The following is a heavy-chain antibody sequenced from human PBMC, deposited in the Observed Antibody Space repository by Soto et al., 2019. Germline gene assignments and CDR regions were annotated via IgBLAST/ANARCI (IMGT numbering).Heavy chain of an antibody. J-gene: IGHJ5*02. V-gene: IGHV4-30-4*01. CDR2: VYYTGST. D-gene: IGHD2-15*01. CDR3: VRAARQGAVAPHWFDR. Sequence: KPSETLSLTCTVSGASIRSTDYYWSWIRQAPGKGLEWIGYVYYTGSTYYNPSLMSRLTISVDTSKNQFSLKLTSVTAAETAVYYCVRAARQGAVAPHWFDRWGQRTQVTVSS. CDR1: GASIRSTDYY.